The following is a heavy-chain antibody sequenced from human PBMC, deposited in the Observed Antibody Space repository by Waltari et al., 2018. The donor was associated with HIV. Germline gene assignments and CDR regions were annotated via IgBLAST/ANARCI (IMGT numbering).Heavy chain of an antibody. D-gene: IGHD3-10*01. J-gene: IGHJ6*01. Sequence: EEHLVESGGGLVRPGGSLRLSCVASGLSLSGTWMTWAQQVPGKGLRWLAMITGDGGEKVYVESRKGWFISTRDSAKNFVFWQMNKLRADDTAIYYCARYLTPTSGPFNYYYGLDVWGQGATVTVST. CDR3: ARYLTPTSGPFNYYYGLDV. CDR2: ITGDGGEK. CDR1: GLSLSGTW. V-gene: IGHV3-7*01.